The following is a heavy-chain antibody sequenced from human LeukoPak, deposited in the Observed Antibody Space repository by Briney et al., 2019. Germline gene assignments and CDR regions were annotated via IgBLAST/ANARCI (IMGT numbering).Heavy chain of an antibody. V-gene: IGHV3-48*01. D-gene: IGHD2-8*01. CDR1: GFTFSSYS. J-gene: IGHJ4*02. Sequence: GGPLRLSCAASGFTFSSYSMNWVRQAPGKGLEWVSSISSSSSTLFYADSVKGRFTISRDNAKNSLYLQMNSLRAEDTAVYYCARDAPTNGVWYSGFDYWGQGTLVTVSS. CDR3: ARDAPTNGVWYSGFDY. CDR2: ISSSSSTL.